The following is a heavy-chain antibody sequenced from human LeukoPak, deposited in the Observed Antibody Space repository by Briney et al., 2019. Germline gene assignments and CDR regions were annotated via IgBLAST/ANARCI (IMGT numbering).Heavy chain of an antibody. J-gene: IGHJ3*02. CDR3: ARAPKKDAYDI. V-gene: IGHV1-2*02. Sequence: ASVTLSCTASGYTFTGCDIDWVRNGPGQGLAWVGWINPTSGDTHYAQNFPGRGTRTTDTTVSTASMDLSRLRSADTAVYYCARAPKKDAYDIWGQGTMVTVSS. CDR2: INPTSGDT. CDR1: GYTFTGCD.